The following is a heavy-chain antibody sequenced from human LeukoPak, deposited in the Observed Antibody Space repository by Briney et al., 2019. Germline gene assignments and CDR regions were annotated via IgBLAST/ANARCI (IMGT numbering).Heavy chain of an antibody. Sequence: QTGGSLRLSCAASGFTFDDYAMHWVRQIPGKGLEWVSGINWNSDKIAYADSVKGRFTISRDNAKNSLYLQMNGLRSEDTALYYCGKGMRKKSDYPSFDSWGQGTQVTVSS. CDR2: INWNSDKI. CDR1: GFTFDDYA. J-gene: IGHJ4*02. D-gene: IGHD3-16*01. V-gene: IGHV3-9*01. CDR3: GKGMRKKSDYPSFDS.